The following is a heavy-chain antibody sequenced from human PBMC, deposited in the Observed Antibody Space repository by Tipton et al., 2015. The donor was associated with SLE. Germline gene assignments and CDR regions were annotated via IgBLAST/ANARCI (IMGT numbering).Heavy chain of an antibody. CDR3: ARRTTVTTAGWWFFDL. CDR1: GDSISSDY. CDR2: IFDSGAT. Sequence: TLSLTCIVSGDSISSDYWNWIRQPPGKGLEWIGYIFDSGATKYNPSLQSRVTISVDTSKNQFSLKLTSVTAADTAVYYCARRTTVTTAGWWFFDLWGRGTPVTVSS. V-gene: IGHV4-59*01. D-gene: IGHD4-17*01. J-gene: IGHJ2*01.